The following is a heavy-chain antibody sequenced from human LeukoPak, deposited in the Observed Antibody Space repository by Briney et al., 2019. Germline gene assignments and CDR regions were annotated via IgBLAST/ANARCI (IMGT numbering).Heavy chain of an antibody. CDR3: ARVNYYDSSGYQSFDY. Sequence: PSGTLSLTCAVSGGSISSSNWWSWVRQPPGKGLEWIGEIYHSGSTNYNPSLKSRVTISVDKSKNQFSLKLSSVTAADTAVYYCARVNYYDSSGYQSFDYWGQGTLVTVSS. J-gene: IGHJ4*02. CDR1: GGSISSSNW. CDR2: IYHSGST. D-gene: IGHD3-22*01. V-gene: IGHV4-4*02.